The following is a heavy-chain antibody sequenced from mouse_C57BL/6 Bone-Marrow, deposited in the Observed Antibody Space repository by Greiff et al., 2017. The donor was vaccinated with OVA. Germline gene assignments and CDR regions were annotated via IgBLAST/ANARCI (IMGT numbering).Heavy chain of an antibody. D-gene: IGHD2-3*01. CDR3: ARGPPGWLLRGDY. Sequence: QVQLQQPGAELVKPGASVKLSCKASGYTFTSYWMQWVKQRPGQGLEWIGEIDPSDSYTNYNQKFKGKATLTVDTSSSTAYMQLSSLTSEDSAVYYCARGPPGWLLRGDYWGQGTSVTVSS. J-gene: IGHJ4*01. V-gene: IGHV1-50*01. CDR2: IDPSDSYT. CDR1: GYTFTSYW.